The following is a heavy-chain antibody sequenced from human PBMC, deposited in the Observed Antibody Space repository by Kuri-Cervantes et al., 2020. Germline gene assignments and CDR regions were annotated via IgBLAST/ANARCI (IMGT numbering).Heavy chain of an antibody. CDR2: VHPDGIEK. D-gene: IGHD1-26*01. J-gene: IGHJ3*02. V-gene: IGHV3-7*01. CDR3: ANGNAFHT. CDR1: GFTFVHYW. Sequence: GGSLRLSCEASGFTFVHYWMNWVRQVPGKGPEWVANVHPDGIEKNYAASVKGRFTISRDNGRDSISLQMDNLRVEDTALYYCANGNAFHTWSPGTMVTVSS.